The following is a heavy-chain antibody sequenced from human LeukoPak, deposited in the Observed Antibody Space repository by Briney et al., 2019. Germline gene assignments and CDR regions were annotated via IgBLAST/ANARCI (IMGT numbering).Heavy chain of an antibody. D-gene: IGHD1-26*01. CDR3: ARDPYSGSYGDYYYYYMDV. CDR2: ITTSSTYI. Sequence: GGSLRLSCEASGFTFSNYNMNWVRQAPGKGLEWVSSITTSSTYIYYADSVKGRFTISRDNAKNSLYLQMNSLRAEDTAVYYCARDPYSGSYGDYYYYYMDVWGKGTTVTISS. J-gene: IGHJ6*03. V-gene: IGHV3-21*01. CDR1: GFTFSNYN.